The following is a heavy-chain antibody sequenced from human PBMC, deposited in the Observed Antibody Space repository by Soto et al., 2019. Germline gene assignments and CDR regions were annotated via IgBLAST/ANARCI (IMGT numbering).Heavy chain of an antibody. CDR3: AALWFGELAFNY. Sequence: PGGSLRLTCSVSGYSIRSGYYWGWVRQAPGKGLEWLGSVYHNGIMFHNPSFQSRVTISVDTSKNQFSLNLRSVTAADTAVYYCAALWFGELAFNYWGHGILVTVSS. CDR2: VYHNGIM. D-gene: IGHD3-10*01. V-gene: IGHV4-38-2*02. J-gene: IGHJ4*01. CDR1: GYSIRSGYY.